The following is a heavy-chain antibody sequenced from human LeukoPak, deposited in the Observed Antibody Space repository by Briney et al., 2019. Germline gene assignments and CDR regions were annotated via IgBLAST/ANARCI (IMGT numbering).Heavy chain of an antibody. CDR3: AASQIDMYDFWSGYSSYGMDV. CDR2: INPNSGGT. D-gene: IGHD3-3*01. J-gene: IGHJ6*02. V-gene: IGHV1-2*06. CDR1: GYTFTGYY. Sequence: ASVKVSCKASGYTFTGYYMHWVRQAPGQGLEWMGRINPNSGGTNYAQKFQGRVTMTRDTSISTAYMELSRLRSDDTAVYYCAASQIDMYDFWSGYSSYGMDVWGQGTTVTVS.